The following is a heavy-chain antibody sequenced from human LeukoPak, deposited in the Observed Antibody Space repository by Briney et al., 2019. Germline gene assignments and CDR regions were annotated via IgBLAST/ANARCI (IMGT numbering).Heavy chain of an antibody. CDR3: ASQGLSSCSSTSCSRYYYYYMDV. J-gene: IGHJ6*03. CDR1: GFTFSSYG. D-gene: IGHD2-2*01. V-gene: IGHV3-23*01. Sequence: VQPGGTLRLSCAASGFTFSSYGMSWVRQAPGKGLEWVSAISGSGGSTYYADSVKGRFTISRDNSKNTLYLQMNSLRAEDTAVYYCASQGLSSCSSTSCSRYYYYYMDVWGKGTTVTISS. CDR2: ISGSGGST.